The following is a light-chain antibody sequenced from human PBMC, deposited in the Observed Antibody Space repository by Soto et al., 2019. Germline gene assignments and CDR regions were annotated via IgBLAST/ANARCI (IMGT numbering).Light chain of an antibody. CDR3: QQYGSSPRT. V-gene: IGKV3-20*01. CDR2: GAS. Sequence: EIVLTQSPGTLSLSPGERVTLSCRASQSVRNNYLAWYQQRPGQAPRLLIYGASSRATGIPDRFGGSGSGTDFTLTISRLEPEDFAVYYCQQYGSSPRTFGQGTKVDIK. J-gene: IGKJ1*01. CDR1: QSVRNNY.